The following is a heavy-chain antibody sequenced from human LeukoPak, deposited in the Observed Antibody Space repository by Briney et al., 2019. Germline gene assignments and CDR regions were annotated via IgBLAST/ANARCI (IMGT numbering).Heavy chain of an antibody. J-gene: IGHJ3*02. V-gene: IGHV3-33*05. D-gene: IGHD6-13*01. CDR3: ARDATLNSRAPSFDI. CDR2: ISYDGSKQ. Sequence: SCKASGGTFSSHDMHWVRQAPGKGLEWVAAISYDGSKQLYADSVKGRFTISRDNSKNTLYLQMNSLRAEDTAVYYCARDATLNSRAPSFDIWGQGTMVTVSS. CDR1: GGTFSSHD.